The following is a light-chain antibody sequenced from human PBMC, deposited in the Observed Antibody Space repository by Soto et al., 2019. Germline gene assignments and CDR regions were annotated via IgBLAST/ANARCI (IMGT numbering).Light chain of an antibody. CDR2: AAS. CDR1: QSISSY. Sequence: IPLTQSPSSLSASVGDRVTITCRASQSISSYLNWFQQKPGKAPKLLIYAASNLQSGVPSRFSGSGSATDFTLTISSLQPEDFATYYCQQSYITWTFGQGTKVDVK. V-gene: IGKV1-39*01. J-gene: IGKJ1*01. CDR3: QQSYITWT.